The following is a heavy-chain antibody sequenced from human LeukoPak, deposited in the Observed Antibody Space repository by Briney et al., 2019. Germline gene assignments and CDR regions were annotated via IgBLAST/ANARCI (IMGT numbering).Heavy chain of an antibody. J-gene: IGHJ4*02. CDR1: GFTFSSYS. Sequence: GGSLRLSCAASGFTFSSYSMNWVRQAPGKGLEWVASISSSSSYIYYADSVKGRFTISRDNAKNSLYLQMNSLRAEDTAVYYCATEKWAAGTGEVDYWGQGTLVTVSS. CDR2: ISSSSSYI. V-gene: IGHV3-21*01. D-gene: IGHD6-13*01. CDR3: ATEKWAAGTGEVDY.